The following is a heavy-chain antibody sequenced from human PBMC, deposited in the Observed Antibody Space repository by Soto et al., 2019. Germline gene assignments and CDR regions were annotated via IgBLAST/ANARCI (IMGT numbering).Heavy chain of an antibody. Sequence: AASVKVSCKASGGTFSSYAISWVRQAPGQGLEWMGGIIPIFGTANYAQKFQGRVTITADESTSTAYMELSSLRSEDTAVYYCARDPGYCSGGSCYDWFDPWGQGTLVTVSS. D-gene: IGHD2-15*01. CDR2: IIPIFGTA. CDR1: GGTFSSYA. CDR3: ARDPGYCSGGSCYDWFDP. V-gene: IGHV1-69*13. J-gene: IGHJ5*02.